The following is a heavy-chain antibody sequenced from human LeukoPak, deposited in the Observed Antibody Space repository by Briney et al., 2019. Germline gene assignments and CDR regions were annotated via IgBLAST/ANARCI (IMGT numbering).Heavy chain of an antibody. CDR3: ARAYGAYQPLDAFDI. Sequence: GGSLRLSCAASGFTFSSYSMNWVRQAPGKGLEWVSYISSSSSTIYYADSVKGRFTISRDNAKNSLYLQMNSLRAEDTAVYYCARAYGAYQPLDAFDIWGQGTMVTVSS. CDR1: GFTFSSYS. V-gene: IGHV3-48*01. J-gene: IGHJ3*02. D-gene: IGHD4-17*01. CDR2: ISSSSSTI.